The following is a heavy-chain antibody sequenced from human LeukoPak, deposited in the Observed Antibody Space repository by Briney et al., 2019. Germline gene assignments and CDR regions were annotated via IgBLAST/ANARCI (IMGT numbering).Heavy chain of an antibody. CDR3: ARGSRFDY. J-gene: IGHJ4*02. Sequence: GGSLRLSCAASGFKFSFYSMTWVRQAPGKGLEWISYISSSGSPIYYAESVKGRFTISRDNARKSSDLQMTSLTAEDTAVYYCARGSRFDYWGQGALVTVSS. V-gene: IGHV3-48*04. CDR1: GFKFSFYS. CDR2: ISSSGSPI.